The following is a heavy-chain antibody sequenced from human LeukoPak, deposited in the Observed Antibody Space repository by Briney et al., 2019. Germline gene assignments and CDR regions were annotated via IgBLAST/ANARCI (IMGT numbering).Heavy chain of an antibody. V-gene: IGHV4-59*11. J-gene: IGHJ6*03. D-gene: IGHD1-26*01. CDR1: GGSISAHY. CDR2: LHYSGSI. CDR3: AKFGTYPVHVSYSYYYLDV. Sequence: SETLSLTCTVSGGSISAHYWGWLRQPPGKGLEYIGSLHYSGSIDSSPSLNSRVTMSVDTSKNQFSLRLTSVTGADTAVYYCAKFGTYPVHVSYSYYYLDVWGKGTTVTVSS.